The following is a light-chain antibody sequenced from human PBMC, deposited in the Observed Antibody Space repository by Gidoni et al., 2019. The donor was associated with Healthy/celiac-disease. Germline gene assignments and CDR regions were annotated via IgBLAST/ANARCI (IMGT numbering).Light chain of an antibody. CDR1: QSLDRF. CDR2: AAS. J-gene: IGKJ1*01. Sequence: QLPQSPSSLSATVGDRVTITCRASQSLDRFLNWYQQIPGKAPKLLIYAASTLQKGVPSRFSGSGSGTQFTLTITSLHPEDSATYYCQQSQGTPWTFGQGTKVEIK. V-gene: IGKV1-39*01. CDR3: QQSQGTPWT.